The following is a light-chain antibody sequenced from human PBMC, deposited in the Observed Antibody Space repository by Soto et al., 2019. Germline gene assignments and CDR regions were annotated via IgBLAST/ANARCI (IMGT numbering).Light chain of an antibody. CDR2: GVS. CDR1: GSDVGGYNY. Sequence: QSVLTQPASVSGSPGQSIAISCTGSGSDVGGYNYVSWYQQHPGKAPKLIIYGVSHRPSGVSPRFSSSRSAYTASLTISGLQHEYEADYYCSSFTSSYFYVFGPGTKLTV. V-gene: IGLV2-14*01. J-gene: IGLJ1*01. CDR3: SSFTSSYFYV.